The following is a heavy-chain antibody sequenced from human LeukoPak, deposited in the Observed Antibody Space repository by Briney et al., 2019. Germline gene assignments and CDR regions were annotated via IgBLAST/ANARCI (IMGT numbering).Heavy chain of an antibody. CDR2: ISAYNGNT. V-gene: IGHV1-18*01. CDR1: GYTFTSYG. D-gene: IGHD2-21*02. J-gene: IGHJ4*02. Sequence: ASVEVSRKASGYTFTSYGISWVRQAPGQGLEWMGWISAYNGNTNYAQKLQGRVTMTTDTSTSTAYMELRSLRSDDTAVYYCARRPPYCGGDCYADYWGQGTLVTVSS. CDR3: ARRPPYCGGDCYADY.